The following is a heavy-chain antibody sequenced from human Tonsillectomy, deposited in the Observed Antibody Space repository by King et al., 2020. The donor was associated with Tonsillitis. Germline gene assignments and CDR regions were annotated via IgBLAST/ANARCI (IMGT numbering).Heavy chain of an antibody. D-gene: IGHD3-22*01. V-gene: IGHV3-23*04. CDR2: ISGSGGST. CDR1: GFTFSSYA. Sequence: VQLVESGGGLVQPGGSLRLSCAASGFTFSSYAMSWVRQAPGKGLEWVSAISGSGGSTYYADSVKGRFTISRDNSKNTLYLQMNSLIAEDTAVYYCAKGNYYDSSGYSFFDYWGQGTLVTVSS. CDR3: AKGNYYDSSGYSFFDY. J-gene: IGHJ4*02.